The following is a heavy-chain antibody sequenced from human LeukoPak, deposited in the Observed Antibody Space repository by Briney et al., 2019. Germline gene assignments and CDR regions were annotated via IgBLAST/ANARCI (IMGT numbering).Heavy chain of an antibody. V-gene: IGHV4-61*08. Sequence: SETLSLICTVSGDPIISYSDYKWTWIRQPPGKRLEWIGYIYYSGSTNYNPSLRSRVTISVDTSKNQFSLKLTSVTAADTAVYYCAREYSTFDYWSQGTLVTVSS. CDR1: GDPIISYSDY. CDR2: IYYSGST. J-gene: IGHJ4*02. D-gene: IGHD2/OR15-2a*01. CDR3: AREYSTFDY.